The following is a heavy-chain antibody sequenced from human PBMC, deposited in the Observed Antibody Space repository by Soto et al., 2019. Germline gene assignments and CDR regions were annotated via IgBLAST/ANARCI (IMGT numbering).Heavy chain of an antibody. CDR2: IIPFLGTT. CDR1: GGMFITSG. J-gene: IGHJ4*02. V-gene: IGHV1-69*06. Sequence: QVQLGQSGAEVKMPGSSVKVSCKTSGGMFITSGFSWVRQAPGQGLEWMGVIIPFLGTTTDAQKFQSRVTITADKSTNTAYMELNNLKFEDTATYTCARETAHRYASGRPLVSENFDYWGQGTLVTVSS. D-gene: IGHD3-10*01. CDR3: ARETAHRYASGRPLVSENFDY.